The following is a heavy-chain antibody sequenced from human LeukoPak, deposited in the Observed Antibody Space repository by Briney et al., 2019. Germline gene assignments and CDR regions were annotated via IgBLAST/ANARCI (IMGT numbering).Heavy chain of an antibody. CDR3: ARDTLNGPFVISLDY. V-gene: IGHV3-48*03. CDR2: ITSDGHVE. D-gene: IGHD3-9*01. Sequence: QLGGSLRLSCAASGFSFASYGMNWVRQAPGKGLEWVSHITSDGHVETYVDSVRGRFTMSRDNAKDLLFLQMNGLRAEDTAVYYCARDTLNGPFVISLDYWGQGALVTVSS. CDR1: GFSFASYG. J-gene: IGHJ4*02.